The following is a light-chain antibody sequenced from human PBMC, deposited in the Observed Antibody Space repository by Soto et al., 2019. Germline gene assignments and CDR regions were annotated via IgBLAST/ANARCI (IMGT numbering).Light chain of an antibody. Sequence: EIVMTQSPATLSVSPGDTATLSCRASQSVSSNLAWYQQKPGQAPRLLIYGASSRATGTPARFSGSGTGTEFTLNISSLQSEDFAVYYCQPYNSWPLTFGGGTKVEIK. CDR2: GAS. CDR1: QSVSSN. J-gene: IGKJ4*01. V-gene: IGKV3D-15*01. CDR3: QPYNSWPLT.